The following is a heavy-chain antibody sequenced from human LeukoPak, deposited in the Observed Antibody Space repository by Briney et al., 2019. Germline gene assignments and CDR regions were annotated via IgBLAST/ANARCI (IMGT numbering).Heavy chain of an antibody. CDR1: GGSFSGYY. CDR3: ARDIAEGRFDP. CDR2: IYTSGST. V-gene: IGHV4-4*07. Sequence: SETLSLTCAVYGGSFSGYYWSWIRQPAGKGLEWIGRIYTSGSTNYNPSLKSRVTMSVDTSKNQFSLKLSSVTAADTAVYYCARDIAEGRFDPWGQGTLVTVSS. D-gene: IGHD6-13*01. J-gene: IGHJ5*02.